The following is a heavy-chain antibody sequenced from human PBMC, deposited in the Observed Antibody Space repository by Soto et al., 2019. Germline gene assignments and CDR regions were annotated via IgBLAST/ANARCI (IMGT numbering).Heavy chain of an antibody. D-gene: IGHD6-6*01. J-gene: IGHJ5*02. Sequence: GGSLRLSCVASGFTFSTYDMHWVRQVTGKGLEWVSAIGTLFDTYYVGSVKGRFTVSREDARNSFFLQMNSLRAGDTAIYYCARGRSNDFRPSPPQKFDPWGQGNLVTVSS. CDR2: IGTLFDT. CDR3: ARGRSNDFRPSPPQKFDP. CDR1: GFTFSTYD. V-gene: IGHV3-13*04.